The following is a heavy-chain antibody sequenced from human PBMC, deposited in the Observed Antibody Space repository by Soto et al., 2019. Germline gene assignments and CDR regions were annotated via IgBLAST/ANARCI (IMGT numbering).Heavy chain of an antibody. CDR2: MYYTGTTNSGTT. Sequence: ASETLSLTCRVSGGSISSTSYYWAWIRQPPGEGLEWIGTMYYTGTTNSGTTNYNPSLKSRVAISVDTSKNLSSLKLNFVTAVDTAVYFCAAPNFYYYFAIGVWGQGTTVTVSS. V-gene: IGHV4-39*01. CDR1: GGSISSTSYY. J-gene: IGHJ6*02. CDR3: AAPNFYYYFAIGV.